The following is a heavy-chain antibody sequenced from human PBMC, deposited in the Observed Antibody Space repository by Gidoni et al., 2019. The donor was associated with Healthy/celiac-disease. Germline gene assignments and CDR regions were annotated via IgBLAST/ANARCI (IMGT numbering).Heavy chain of an antibody. CDR1: GGSFSGYY. D-gene: IGHD2-15*01. J-gene: IGHJ3*02. CDR2: INHSGST. CDR3: ARGRGYCSGGSCSFDI. V-gene: IGHV4-34*01. Sequence: QVQLQQWGAGLLKPSETLSLTCAVYGGSFSGYYWSWIRQPPGKGLEWIGEINHSGSTNYNPSLKSRVPISVDTSKNQFSLKLSSVTAADTAVYYCARGRGYCSGGSCSFDIWGQGTMVTVSS.